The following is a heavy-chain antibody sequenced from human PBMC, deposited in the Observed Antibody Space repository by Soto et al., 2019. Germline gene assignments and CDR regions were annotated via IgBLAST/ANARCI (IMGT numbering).Heavy chain of an antibody. D-gene: IGHD2-2*01. CDR2: IKSKTDGGTT. J-gene: IGHJ4*02. CDR1: GFTFSNAW. Sequence: GGSLRLSCAASGFTFSNAWMSWVRQAPGKGLEWVGRIKSKTDGGTTDYAAPVKGRFTISRDDSKNTLYLQMNSLKTEDTAVYYGTKTYCSSTSCYYFDYWGQGTLVTVSS. CDR3: TKTYCSSTSCYYFDY. V-gene: IGHV3-15*01.